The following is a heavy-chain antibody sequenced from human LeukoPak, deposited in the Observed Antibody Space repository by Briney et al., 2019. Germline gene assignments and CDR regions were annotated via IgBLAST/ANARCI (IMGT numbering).Heavy chain of an antibody. V-gene: IGHV3-74*01. D-gene: IGHD6-13*01. CDR1: GFTYSTYW. Sequence: QPGGSLRLSCAASGFTYSTYWMHWVRQVPGKGLVWVSRINNDGSRTNYADSVKGRFTISRDNAKNTVFLQKNSLRVEDTAVYYCARDDAAAGIIFDYWGQGTLVTVSS. CDR3: ARDDAAAGIIFDY. CDR2: INNDGSRT. J-gene: IGHJ4*02.